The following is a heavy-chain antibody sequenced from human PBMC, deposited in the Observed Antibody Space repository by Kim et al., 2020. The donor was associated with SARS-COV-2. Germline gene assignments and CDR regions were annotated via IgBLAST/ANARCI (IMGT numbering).Heavy chain of an antibody. CDR3: ARDGCSSTSCPYYYYYYYMDV. J-gene: IGHJ6*03. CDR2: INTNTGNP. CDR1: GYTFTSYA. V-gene: IGHV7-4-1*02. D-gene: IGHD2-2*01. Sequence: ASVKVSCKASGYTFTSYAMNWVRQAPGQGLEWMGWINTNTGNPTYAQGFTGRFVFSLDTSVSTAYLQISSLKAEDTAVYYCARDGCSSTSCPYYYYYYYMDVWGKGTPVTVSS.